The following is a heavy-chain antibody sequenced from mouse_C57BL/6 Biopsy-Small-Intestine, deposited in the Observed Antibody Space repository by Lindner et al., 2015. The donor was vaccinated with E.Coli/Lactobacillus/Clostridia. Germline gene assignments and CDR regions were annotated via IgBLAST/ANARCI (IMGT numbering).Heavy chain of an antibody. Sequence: SVKVSCKASGFTFTYRYLHWVRQAPGQALEWMGSITPFNGNTDYAQKSQDRLTISSDKSMSMTRDRSTSTAYMELSSLGSEDTAMYYCASTAYSASSLEHFDYWGQGTLVTVSS. D-gene: IGHD1-2*01. CDR3: ASTAYSASSLEHFDY. J-gene: IGHJ4*01. V-gene: IGHV1S29*02. CDR2: ITPFNGNT. CDR1: GFTFTYRY.